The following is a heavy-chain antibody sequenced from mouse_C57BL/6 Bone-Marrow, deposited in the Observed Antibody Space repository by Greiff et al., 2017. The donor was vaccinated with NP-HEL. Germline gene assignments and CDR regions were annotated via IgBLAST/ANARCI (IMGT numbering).Heavy chain of an antibody. Sequence: SGAELARPGASVKLSCKASGYTFTSYGISWVKQRTGQGLEWIGEIYPRSGNTYYNEKFKGKATLTADKSSSTAYMELRSLTSEDSAVYFCARRSIITTVVAKDYWGQGTTLTVSS. CDR3: ARRSIITTVVAKDY. CDR1: GYTFTSYG. V-gene: IGHV1-81*01. CDR2: IYPRSGNT. J-gene: IGHJ2*01. D-gene: IGHD1-1*01.